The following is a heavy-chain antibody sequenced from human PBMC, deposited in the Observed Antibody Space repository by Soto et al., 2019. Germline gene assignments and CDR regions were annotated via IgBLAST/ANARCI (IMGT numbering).Heavy chain of an antibody. Sequence: QITLKESGPTLVKPTQTLTLTCTFSGFSLTTDRVGVGWIRQPPGEALEWLAVIYWDDSKTYRPSLESRLTITKDTSKTQGALTMTNMDSLDTGTYYCAHAYGGRSLYWGQGTLVTVSS. CDR2: IYWDDSK. CDR3: AHAYGGRSLY. V-gene: IGHV2-5*02. CDR1: GFSLTTDRVG. J-gene: IGHJ4*02. D-gene: IGHD1-26*01.